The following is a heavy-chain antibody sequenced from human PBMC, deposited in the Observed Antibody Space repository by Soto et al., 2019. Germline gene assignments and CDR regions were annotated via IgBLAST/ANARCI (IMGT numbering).Heavy chain of an antibody. Sequence: PSETLSLTCAVSGDSVTSDNWWNWVRQPPGKGLEWIWEISHSGTIIYNPSLKNRVTISIDTSKNQFSLKLNTVTAADTAVYYCARDNMDRSSSWAFDIWGQRTMVSVS. CDR1: GDSVTSDNW. CDR3: ARDNMDRSSSWAFDI. D-gene: IGHD6-6*01. J-gene: IGHJ3*02. V-gene: IGHV4-4*02. CDR2: ISHSGTI.